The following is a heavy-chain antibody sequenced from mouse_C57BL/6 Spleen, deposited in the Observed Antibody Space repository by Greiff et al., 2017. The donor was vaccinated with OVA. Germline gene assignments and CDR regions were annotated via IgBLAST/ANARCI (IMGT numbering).Heavy chain of an antibody. Sequence: VQLQESGAELARPGASVKLSCKASGYTFTSYGISWVKQRTGQGLEWIGEIYPRSGNTYYNEKFKGKATLTADKSSSTAYMELRSLTSEDSAVYFCARWKDYYGAMDYWGQGTSVTVSS. J-gene: IGHJ4*01. CDR2: IYPRSGNT. CDR1: GYTFTSYG. CDR3: ARWKDYYGAMDY. V-gene: IGHV1-81*01. D-gene: IGHD2-1*01.